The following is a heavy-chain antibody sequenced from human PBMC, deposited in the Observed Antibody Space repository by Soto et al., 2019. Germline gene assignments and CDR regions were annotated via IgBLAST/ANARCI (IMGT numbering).Heavy chain of an antibody. D-gene: IGHD5-18*01. Sequence: QVQLQESRPGLVKPSEALSLTCTVSGVSVDTSTYYWNWIRQPPGKGLEWIGYIYYSGSTNYNPSLRSRVTISEDTSKNQFSLKLSSVTAADTAVYYCARSTAMVTQFFDHWGRGTLVTVSS. CDR3: ARSTAMVTQFFDH. CDR1: GVSVDTSTYY. CDR2: IYYSGST. V-gene: IGHV4-61*01. J-gene: IGHJ4*02.